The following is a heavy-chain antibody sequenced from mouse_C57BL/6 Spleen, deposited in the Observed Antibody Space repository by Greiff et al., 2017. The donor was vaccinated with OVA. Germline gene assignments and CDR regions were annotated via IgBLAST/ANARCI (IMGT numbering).Heavy chain of an antibody. Sequence: VQLQQSGPELVKPGASVKISCKASGYSFTGYYMNWVKQSPEKSLEWIGEINPSTGGTTYNQKFKAKATLTVDKSSSTAYMQLKSLTSEDSAVYYCARRGGYDGFAYWGQGTLVTVSA. D-gene: IGHD2-2*01. CDR1: GYSFTGYY. J-gene: IGHJ3*01. CDR3: ARRGGYDGFAY. V-gene: IGHV1-42*01. CDR2: INPSTGGT.